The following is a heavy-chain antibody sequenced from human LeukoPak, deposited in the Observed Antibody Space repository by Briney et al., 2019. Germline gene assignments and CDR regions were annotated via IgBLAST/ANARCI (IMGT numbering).Heavy chain of an antibody. CDR3: VRVGHHTYGPDI. V-gene: IGHV3-33*01. J-gene: IGHJ3*02. D-gene: IGHD5-18*01. CDR2: IWYDGSRK. Sequence: GRSLRLSCAASGFTFSSCGMHWVRQAPGKGPEGVAVIWYDGSRKYYADSVKGRFTISRDNSENTMCLQINSLRAEDTAVYYCVRVGHHTYGPDIWGQGTMVTVSS. CDR1: GFTFSSCG.